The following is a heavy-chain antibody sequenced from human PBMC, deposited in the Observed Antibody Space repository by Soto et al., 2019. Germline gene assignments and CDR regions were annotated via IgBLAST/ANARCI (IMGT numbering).Heavy chain of an antibody. D-gene: IGHD3-10*01. Sequence: SETLSLTCTVSGGSISIYYWSWIRQPPGKVLEWIGHIYYSGSPNYNPSLRSRVTISVDTSKKQVSLKLSSVTAADTAVYYCAKNSLVRGALYGLDVWGQGTTVT. J-gene: IGHJ6*02. CDR3: AKNSLVRGALYGLDV. CDR2: IYYSGSP. CDR1: GGSISIYY. V-gene: IGHV4-59*08.